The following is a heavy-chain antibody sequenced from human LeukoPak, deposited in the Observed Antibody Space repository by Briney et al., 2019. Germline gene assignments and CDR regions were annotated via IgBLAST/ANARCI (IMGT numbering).Heavy chain of an antibody. CDR2: ISYDGSNK. J-gene: IGHJ3*02. CDR1: GFTFSSHA. D-gene: IGHD6-6*01. CDR3: ARDLVFAFDI. V-gene: IGHV3-30*04. Sequence: GGSLRLSCAASGFTFSSHAMHWVRQAPGKGLEWVAVISYDGSNKYYADSVKGRFTISRDNAKNSLYLQMNSLRAEDTAVYYCARDLVFAFDIWGQGTMVTVSS.